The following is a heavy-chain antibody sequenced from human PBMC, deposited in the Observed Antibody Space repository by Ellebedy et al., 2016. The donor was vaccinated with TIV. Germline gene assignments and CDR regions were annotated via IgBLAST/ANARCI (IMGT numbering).Heavy chain of an antibody. V-gene: IGHV3-23*01. J-gene: IGHJ6*02. Sequence: GESLKISXAASGFTFSSYAMSWVRQAPGKGLEWVSAISGSGGSTYYADSVKGRFTISRDNSKNTLYLQMNSLRAEDTAVYYCAKHLKPQSWRSEYYYYGMDVWGQGTTVTVSS. CDR3: AKHLKPQSWRSEYYYYGMDV. CDR1: GFTFSSYA. D-gene: IGHD1-14*01. CDR2: ISGSGGST.